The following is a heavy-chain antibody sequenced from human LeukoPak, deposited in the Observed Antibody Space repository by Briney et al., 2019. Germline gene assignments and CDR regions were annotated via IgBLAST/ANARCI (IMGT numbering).Heavy chain of an antibody. V-gene: IGHV4-59*01. J-gene: IGHJ4*02. CDR1: GGSISSYY. CDR2: IYYSGST. D-gene: IGHD3-3*01. Sequence: SETLSLTCTVSGGSISSYYWNWIRQPPGKGLEWIGYIYYSGSTNYNPSLKSRITMPVDTSKNQFSLKLSSVTAADTAVYYCSTLESAYSDYWGQGTQVTVSS. CDR3: STLESAYSDY.